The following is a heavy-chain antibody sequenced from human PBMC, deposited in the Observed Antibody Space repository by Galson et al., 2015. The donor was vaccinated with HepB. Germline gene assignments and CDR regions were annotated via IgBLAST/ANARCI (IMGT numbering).Heavy chain of an antibody. CDR1: GFTFSSYS. J-gene: IGHJ4*02. CDR2: ISSSSSTI. V-gene: IGHV3-48*01. D-gene: IGHD4-17*01. Sequence: SLRLSCADSGFTFSSYSMNWVRQAPGKGLEWVSYISSSSSTIYYADSVKGRFTISRDNAKNSLYLQMNSLRAEDTAVYYCARGISYGDYGIFYWGQGTLVTVSS. CDR3: ARGISYGDYGIFY.